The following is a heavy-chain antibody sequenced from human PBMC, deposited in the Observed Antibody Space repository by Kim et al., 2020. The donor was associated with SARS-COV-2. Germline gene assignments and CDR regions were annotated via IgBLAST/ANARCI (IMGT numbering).Heavy chain of an antibody. D-gene: IGHD2-15*01. Sequence: GGSLRLSCATSGFPFSTYAMTWVRQAPGKGLEWVSSITGDGQTTYYADSVKGRFTISRDNSKNTVFLQMHSLSAEDTATYYCAKLRGTVVVSPGNYWGQGTPGTVS. CDR2: ITGDGQTT. V-gene: IGHV3-23*01. CDR3: AKLRGTVVVSPGNY. J-gene: IGHJ4*02. CDR1: GFPFSTYA.